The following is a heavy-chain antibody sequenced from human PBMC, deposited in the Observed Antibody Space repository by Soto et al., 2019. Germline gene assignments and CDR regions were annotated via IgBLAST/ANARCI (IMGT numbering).Heavy chain of an antibody. CDR2: INPNSGGT. Sequence: ASVKVSCKASGYTFTGYYMHWVRQAPGQGLEWMGRINPNSGGTNYAQKFQGWVTMTRDTSISTAYMELSRLRSDDTAEYYSARADCSSTSCYTENWFDPWGQGTLVTVSS. J-gene: IGHJ5*02. CDR3: ARADCSSTSCYTENWFDP. D-gene: IGHD2-2*02. CDR1: GYTFTGYY. V-gene: IGHV1-2*04.